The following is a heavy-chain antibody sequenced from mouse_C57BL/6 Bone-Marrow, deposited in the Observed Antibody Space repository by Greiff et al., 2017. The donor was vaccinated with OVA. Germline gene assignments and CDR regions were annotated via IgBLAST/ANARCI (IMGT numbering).Heavy chain of an antibody. CDR3: ARVGYYCSNKYFDV. Sequence: QVQLKQSGAELARPGASVKLSCKASGYTFTSYGISWVKQRPGQGLEWIGEIYPRSGNTYYNEKFKGKATLTADKSSSTAYMELRSLTSEDSAVYFCARVGYYCSNKYFDVWGTGTTVTVAA. CDR1: GYTFTSYG. CDR2: IYPRSGNT. V-gene: IGHV1-81*01. D-gene: IGHD1-1*01. J-gene: IGHJ1*03.